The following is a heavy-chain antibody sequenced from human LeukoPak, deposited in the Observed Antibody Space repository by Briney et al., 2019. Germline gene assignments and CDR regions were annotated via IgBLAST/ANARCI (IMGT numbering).Heavy chain of an antibody. CDR1: GFTFSSYA. D-gene: IGHD1-14*01. J-gene: IGHJ4*02. Sequence: GGSLRLSCVASGFTFSSYAMGWVRQAPGKRPEWVSSLTDSGGTTYYVDSVKGRFTISRDNAKNTLFLQMNSLRAEDTAVYYCARVRYCDYWGQGTLVTVSS. CDR2: LTDSGGTT. CDR3: ARVRYCDY. V-gene: IGHV3-23*01.